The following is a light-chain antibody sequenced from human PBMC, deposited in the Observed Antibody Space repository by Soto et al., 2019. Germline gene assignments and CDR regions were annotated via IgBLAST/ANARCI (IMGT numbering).Light chain of an antibody. CDR2: DAS. CDR3: QPYNPYST. V-gene: IGKV1-5*01. CDR1: QSISRW. J-gene: IGKJ5*01. Sequence: DIQMTQYPSTLSASVGDRVTITFRASQSISRWLAWYQQKPGKAPKALIYDASTLRSGVPSRFSGGGSGTEFTLTISSLQPDDFPTYYCQPYNPYSTFGQGTRPAI.